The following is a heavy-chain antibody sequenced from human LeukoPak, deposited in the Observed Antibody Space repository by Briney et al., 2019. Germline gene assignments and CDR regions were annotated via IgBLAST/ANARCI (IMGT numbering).Heavy chain of an antibody. J-gene: IGHJ4*02. D-gene: IGHD5-24*01. V-gene: IGHV3-21*06. Sequence: GGSLRLSCAASGFTFSGYSMNWVRQAPGKGLEWVSSISSSSSYIYYADSVKGRFTISRDNPRNSLFLQMRSLRPEDTAVYYCARGEYHQDGIGYNRFDNWGQGALVTVSS. CDR3: ARGEYHQDGIGYNRFDN. CDR2: ISSSSSYI. CDR1: GFTFSGYS.